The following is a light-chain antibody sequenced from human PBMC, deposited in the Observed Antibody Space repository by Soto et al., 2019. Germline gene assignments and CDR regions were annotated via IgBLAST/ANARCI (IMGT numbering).Light chain of an antibody. CDR2: AAS. V-gene: IGKV1-39*01. CDR3: QQSYSTIT. Sequence: DLQMTQSPSSLSASVGARVTITCRASQSISSYLNWYQQKPGKAPNLLIYAASSLQSGVPSRFSGSGSGTDFTLTISSLQPEDFATYYCQQSYSTITFGQGTRLEIK. J-gene: IGKJ5*01. CDR1: QSISSY.